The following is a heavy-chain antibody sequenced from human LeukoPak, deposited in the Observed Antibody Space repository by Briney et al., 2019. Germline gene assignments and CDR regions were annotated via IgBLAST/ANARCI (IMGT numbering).Heavy chain of an antibody. CDR1: GFTFINYA. CDR3: AKFSLDVSGLLDC. D-gene: IGHD6-19*01. Sequence: PGGSLRLSCAASGFTFINYAMNWVRQAPGKGLEWVSTISSSGSTTYYADSVKGRFTISRDNSKSTLYLQMSSLRAEDTAVYYCAKFSLDVSGLLDCWGQGTLVTVSS. V-gene: IGHV3-23*01. J-gene: IGHJ4*02. CDR2: ISSSGSTT.